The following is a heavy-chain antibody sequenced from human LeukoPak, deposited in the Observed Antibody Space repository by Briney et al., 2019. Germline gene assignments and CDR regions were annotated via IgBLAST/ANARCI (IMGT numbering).Heavy chain of an antibody. CDR1: GYTFTRYY. CDR2: INPNSGGT. Sequence: GASVKVSCKASGYTFTRYYMHWVRQSPGQGVEWMGWINPNSGGTNYAQKFQGRVTITRDTSISTAYMELSRLRSDDTAVYYCARGRGGMGTIPDYWGQGTLVTVSS. CDR3: ARGRGGMGTIPDY. V-gene: IGHV1-2*02. D-gene: IGHD1-7*01. J-gene: IGHJ4*02.